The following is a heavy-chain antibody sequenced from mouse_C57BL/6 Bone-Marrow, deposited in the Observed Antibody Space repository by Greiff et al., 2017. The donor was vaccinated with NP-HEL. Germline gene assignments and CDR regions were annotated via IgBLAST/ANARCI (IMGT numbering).Heavy chain of an antibody. J-gene: IGHJ4*01. CDR1: GFSLTSYG. D-gene: IGHD1-1*01. CDR3: AKNYYGSSRYAMDY. Sequence: VMLVESGPGLVQPSQSLSITCTVSGFSLTSYGVHWVRQSPGKGLEWLGVIWRGGSTDYNAAFMSRLSITKDNSKSQVFFKMNSLQADDTAIYYCAKNYYGSSRYAMDYWGQGTSVTVSS. CDR2: IWRGGST. V-gene: IGHV2-5*01.